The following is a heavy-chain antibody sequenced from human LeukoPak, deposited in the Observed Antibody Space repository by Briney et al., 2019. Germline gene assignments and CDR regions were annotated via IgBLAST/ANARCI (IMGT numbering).Heavy chain of an antibody. CDR2: ISSRSHI. D-gene: IGHD1-26*01. CDR1: GFTFSSYS. J-gene: IGHJ4*02. Sequence: GGSLRLSCAASGFTFSSYSMNWVRQAPGKGLEWVSSISSRSHIYYADSLKGRFTISRDNAKNSLYLQMNSLRAEDTAVYYCARDLKHVGATGDKALVYWGQGTLVTVSS. CDR3: ARDLKHVGATGDKALVY. V-gene: IGHV3-21*01.